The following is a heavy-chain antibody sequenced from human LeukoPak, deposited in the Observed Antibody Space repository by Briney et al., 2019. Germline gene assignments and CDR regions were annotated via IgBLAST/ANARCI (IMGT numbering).Heavy chain of an antibody. V-gene: IGHV3-23*01. J-gene: IGHJ4*02. D-gene: IGHD6-19*01. CDR3: AKFAGDSSGLYSYFDY. CDR2: ISGSGAGT. Sequence: PGGSLTVSCAVSGVIFSNYAMAWVRQAPGKGLEWVSTISGSGAGTYYADSVKGRYTISRDNSKNTVFLQMNSLRAEDTAVYYCAKFAGDSSGLYSYFDYWGQGTLVTVSS. CDR1: GVIFSNYA.